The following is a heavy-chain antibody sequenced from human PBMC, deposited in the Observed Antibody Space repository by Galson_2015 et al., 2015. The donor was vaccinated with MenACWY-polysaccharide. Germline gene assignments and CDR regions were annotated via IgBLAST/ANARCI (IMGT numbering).Heavy chain of an antibody. CDR3: AGIPATETSYGWFDP. J-gene: IGHJ5*02. Sequence: TLSLTCAVSGASISSGCHYWRWFRQYPGKNLKWIAYIYYTGRSNYNPSLRSRVTISIDMSKNQFSLNLSSVTAADTAVYFCAGIPATETSYGWFDPWGQGTLVTVSS. CDR2: IYYTGRS. CDR1: GASISSGCHY. V-gene: IGHV4-31*11. D-gene: IGHD4-17*01.